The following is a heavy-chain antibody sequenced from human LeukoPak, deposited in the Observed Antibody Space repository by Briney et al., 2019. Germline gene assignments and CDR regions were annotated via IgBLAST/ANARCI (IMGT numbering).Heavy chain of an antibody. V-gene: IGHV1-2*02. J-gene: IGHJ6*02. CDR1: GYTCSDYY. CDR2: SNPNSGGT. D-gene: IGHD1-26*01. CDR3: ATLTPGARHLLMSNYYHLDV. Sequence: GASVKVSCKASGYTCSDYYIHWVRQAPGHGLEWMGWSNPNSGGTNFAHKSHSRIIMTRDTSISTAYTDLSSLRSDDTAVYYCATLTPGARHLLMSNYYHLDVWGQGTMVTVSS.